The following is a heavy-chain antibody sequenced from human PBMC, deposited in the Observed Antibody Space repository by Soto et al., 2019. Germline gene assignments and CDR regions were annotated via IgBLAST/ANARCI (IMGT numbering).Heavy chain of an antibody. Sequence: GASVKVSCKASGYTFTSYDINWVRQATGQGLERMGWMNPNSGNTGYAQKFQGRVTMTRNTSISTAYMELSSLRSEDTAVYYCARGRQLQYYYSGMDVWGQETTVTVSS. J-gene: IGHJ6*02. CDR1: GYTFTSYD. D-gene: IGHD1-1*01. CDR3: ARGRQLQYYYSGMDV. CDR2: MNPNSGNT. V-gene: IGHV1-8*01.